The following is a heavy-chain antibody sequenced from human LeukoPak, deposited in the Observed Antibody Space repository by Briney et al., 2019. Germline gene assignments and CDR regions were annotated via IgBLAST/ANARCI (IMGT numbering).Heavy chain of an antibody. CDR1: GGAFNVFT. Sequence: SVKVSCKASGGAFNVFTFSWVRQAPGQGLEWMGRIIPIFGIANYAQKFQGRVTITADKSTSTAYMELSSLRSEDTAVYYCARGGSGGDIWGQGTMVTVSS. J-gene: IGHJ3*02. V-gene: IGHV1-69*02. CDR2: IIPIFGIA. D-gene: IGHD3-10*01. CDR3: ARGGSGGDI.